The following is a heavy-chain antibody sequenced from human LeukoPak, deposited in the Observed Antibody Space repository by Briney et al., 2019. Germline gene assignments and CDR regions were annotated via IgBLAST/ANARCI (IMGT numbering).Heavy chain of an antibody. V-gene: IGHV1-69*02. CDR3: ARGVRCSGGSSYSRAGNWFDR. J-gene: IGHJ5*02. Sequence: SVKVSCKASGGTFSSYTISWVRQAPGQGLEWMGRIIPILGIANYAQQFQGKVTITADKSTSTAYMELSSLRSKDTAVYYCARGVRCSGGSSYSRAGNWFDRWGQGTLVTVSS. CDR1: GGTFSSYT. D-gene: IGHD2-15*01. CDR2: IIPILGIA.